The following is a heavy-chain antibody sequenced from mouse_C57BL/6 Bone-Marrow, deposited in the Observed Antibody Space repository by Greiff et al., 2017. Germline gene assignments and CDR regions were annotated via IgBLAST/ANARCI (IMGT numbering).Heavy chain of an antibody. V-gene: IGHV1-26*01. D-gene: IGHD1-1*01. CDR2: INPNNGGT. CDR3: AREGTYYGSSKNYAMDY. J-gene: IGHJ4*01. Sequence: VQLQQSGPELVKPGASVKISCKASGYTFTDYYMNWVKQSHGKSLEWIGDINPNNGGTSYNQKFKGKATLTVDKSSSTAYMELRSLTSEDSAVYYCAREGTYYGSSKNYAMDYWGQGTSVTVSS. CDR1: GYTFTDYY.